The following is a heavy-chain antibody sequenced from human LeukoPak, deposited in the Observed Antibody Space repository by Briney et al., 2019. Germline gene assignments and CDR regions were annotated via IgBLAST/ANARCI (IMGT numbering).Heavy chain of an antibody. V-gene: IGHV3-7*05. J-gene: IGHJ4*02. D-gene: IGHD5-12*01. CDR3: ARKGYSGYDSFDY. CDR2: IKQDGSEK. CDR1: GFTFSSYW. Sequence: PGGSLILSCAASGFTFSSYWMSWVRQAPGKGLEWVANIKQDGSEKYYVDCVKGRFTISRDNAKNSLYLQMNSLRAEDTAVYYCARKGYSGYDSFDYWGQGTLVTVSS.